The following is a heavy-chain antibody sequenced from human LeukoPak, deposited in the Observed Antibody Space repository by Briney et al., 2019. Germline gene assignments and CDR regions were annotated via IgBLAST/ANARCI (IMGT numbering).Heavy chain of an antibody. Sequence: SVKVSCKASGGTFSSYAISWVRQAPGQGLEWMGRIIPIFGTANYAQKFQGRVTITTDESTSTAYMELSSLSAEDTAVYYCAGGPYRYYDSSGYRYAFDIWGQGTMVTVSS. J-gene: IGHJ3*02. V-gene: IGHV1-69*05. CDR3: AGGPYRYYDSSGYRYAFDI. CDR2: IIPIFGTA. CDR1: GGTFSSYA. D-gene: IGHD3-22*01.